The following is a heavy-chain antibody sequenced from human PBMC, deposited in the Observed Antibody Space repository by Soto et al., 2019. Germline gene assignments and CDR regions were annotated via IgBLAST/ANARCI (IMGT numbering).Heavy chain of an antibody. Sequence: QVQLVQSGAEVKKPGSSVKVSCKASGGTFSSYAISWVRQAPGQGLEWMGGIIPIFGTANYAQKFQGRVTITADESTSTAYMELSSLRSEDTAVYYCARDSRHCSSTSCYTGGDYWGQGTLVTVSS. CDR3: ARDSRHCSSTSCYTGGDY. J-gene: IGHJ4*02. CDR2: IIPIFGTA. CDR1: GGTFSSYA. D-gene: IGHD2-2*02. V-gene: IGHV1-69*01.